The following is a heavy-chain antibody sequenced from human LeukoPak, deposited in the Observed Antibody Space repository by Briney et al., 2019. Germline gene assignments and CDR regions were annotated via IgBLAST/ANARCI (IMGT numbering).Heavy chain of an antibody. CDR1: GCTFTGYY. V-gene: IGHV1-2*02. Sequence: ASVRVSCKASGCTFTGYYMHWVRQAPGQGLEWMGWINPNSGGTNYAQKFQGRVTMTRDTSISTAYMELSRLRSDDTAVYYCCFGYCSGGSCQPYEYFQHWGQGTLVTVSS. J-gene: IGHJ1*01. CDR3: CFGYCSGGSCQPYEYFQH. CDR2: INPNSGGT. D-gene: IGHD2-15*01.